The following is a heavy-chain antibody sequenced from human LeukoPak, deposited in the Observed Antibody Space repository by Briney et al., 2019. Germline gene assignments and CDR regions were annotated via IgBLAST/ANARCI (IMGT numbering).Heavy chain of an antibody. Sequence: GGSLRLSCAASGFIFSDFDMRWVRQVTGKGLEWVSAIGTTGDTYYPGSVKGRFTISRENAKNSLYLQMNSLRAEDTAVYYCARDSLSYGDYNFDYWGQGTLVTVSS. D-gene: IGHD4-17*01. CDR3: ARDSLSYGDYNFDY. CDR2: IGTTGDT. CDR1: GFIFSDFD. J-gene: IGHJ4*02. V-gene: IGHV3-13*04.